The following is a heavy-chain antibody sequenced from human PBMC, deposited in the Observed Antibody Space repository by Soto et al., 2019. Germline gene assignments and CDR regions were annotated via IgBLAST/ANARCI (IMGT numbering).Heavy chain of an antibody. J-gene: IGHJ4*02. CDR3: ASYYDSSGYYVDY. D-gene: IGHD3-22*01. CDR1: GYSFTSYW. Sequence: XESLNISCKGSGYSFTSYWIGWVRQMPGKGLEWMGIIYPGDSDTRYSPSFQGQVTISADKSISTAYLQWSSLKASDTAMYYCASYYDSSGYYVDYWDQGTLVTVSS. CDR2: IYPGDSDT. V-gene: IGHV5-51*01.